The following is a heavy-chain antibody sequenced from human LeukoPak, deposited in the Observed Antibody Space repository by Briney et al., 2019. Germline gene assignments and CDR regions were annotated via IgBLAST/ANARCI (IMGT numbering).Heavy chain of an antibody. D-gene: IGHD6-6*01. V-gene: IGHV4-59*08. J-gene: IGHJ4*02. CDR1: GGSVSNCY. CDR3: ARHFAYSSSSYFDY. Sequence: PSETLSLTCSVSGGSVSNCYWSWIGQPPGKGLEWIGYVYYTGSTNYNPSLKSRVTMFEDKSKNQFSLRLYSVTVADTAVYYCARHFAYSSSSYFDYWGQGSLVTVSS. CDR2: VYYTGST.